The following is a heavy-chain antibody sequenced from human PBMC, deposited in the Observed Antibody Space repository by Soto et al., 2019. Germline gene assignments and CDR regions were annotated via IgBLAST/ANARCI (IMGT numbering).Heavy chain of an antibody. CDR1: GYTFTNNA. V-gene: IGHV1-3*01. CDR2: INAGNANT. Sequence: ASVKVSCKASGYTFTNNAIHWVRQAPGQRLEWMGWINAGNANTEYSQKFQGRVTITRDTSASTAYMELSSLTSEDTAVYYCARGSPTATYYNYWGQGTLVTVPQ. CDR3: ARGSPTATYYNY. J-gene: IGHJ4*02.